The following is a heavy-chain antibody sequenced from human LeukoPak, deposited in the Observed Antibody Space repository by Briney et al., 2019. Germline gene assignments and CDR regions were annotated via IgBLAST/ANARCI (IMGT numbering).Heavy chain of an antibody. J-gene: IGHJ4*02. CDR2: ISSRSSTI. CDR3: ARDEPSRGSYFLGFDY. D-gene: IGHD1-26*01. CDR1: GFTFSSYS. Sequence: PGGSLRLSCAASGFTFSSYSMNCVRQAPGKGMEWASYISSRSSTIYYAASVKGPFTISRDNAKNSLYLQMNILRAEDTAVYYCARDEPSRGSYFLGFDYWGQGTLVTVSS. V-gene: IGHV3-48*01.